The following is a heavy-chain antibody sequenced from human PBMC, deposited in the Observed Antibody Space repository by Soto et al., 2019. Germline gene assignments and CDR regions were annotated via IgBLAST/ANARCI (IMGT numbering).Heavy chain of an antibody. J-gene: IGHJ5*02. V-gene: IGHV4-39*01. CDR3: AGGRITIFGVVIERYNWFDP. D-gene: IGHD3-3*01. Sequence: SETLSLTCTVSGGSISSSSYYWGWIRQPPGKGLEWIGSIYYSGSTYYNPSLKSRVTISVDTSKNQFSLKLSSVTAADTAVYYCAGGRITIFGVVIERYNWFDPWGQGTLVTVSS. CDR1: GGSISSSSYY. CDR2: IYYSGST.